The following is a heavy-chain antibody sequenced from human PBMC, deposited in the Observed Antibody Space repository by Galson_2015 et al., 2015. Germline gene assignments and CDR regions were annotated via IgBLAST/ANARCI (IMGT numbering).Heavy chain of an antibody. CDR2: ISRSSSTI. J-gene: IGHJ6*02. CDR1: GFTFSSHG. V-gene: IGHV3-48*02. CDR3: ARDLGYSYGGGNYYYGMDV. Sequence: SLRLSCAASGFTFSSHGMNWVRPAPRKGLEWVSYISRSSSTIYYEDSVKGRFTISRDNAKNSLYLQMNSLRDEDTAVYYCARDLGYSYGGGNYYYGMDVWGQGTTVTVSS. D-gene: IGHD5-18*01.